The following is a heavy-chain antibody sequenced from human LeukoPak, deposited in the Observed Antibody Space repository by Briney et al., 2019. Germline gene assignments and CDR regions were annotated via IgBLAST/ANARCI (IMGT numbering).Heavy chain of an antibody. Sequence: PGGSLRLSCAASGFTFSSYAIHWVRQAPGKGLEWVAVISYDGSNKYYADSVKGRFTISRDNSKNTLYLQMNSLRAEDTAVYYCARDKPTEYSSGWFHPREPFDPLPNSPLDYWGQGTLVTVSS. CDR2: ISYDGSNK. CDR1: GFTFSSYA. D-gene: IGHD6-19*01. CDR3: ARDKPTEYSSGWFHPREPFDPLPNSPLDY. V-gene: IGHV3-30*04. J-gene: IGHJ4*02.